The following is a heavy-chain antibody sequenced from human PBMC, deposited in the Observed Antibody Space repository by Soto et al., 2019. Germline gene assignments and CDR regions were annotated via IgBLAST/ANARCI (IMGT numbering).Heavy chain of an antibody. D-gene: IGHD3-3*01. V-gene: IGHV1-69*13. CDR3: ARVGPITIFGVVPNYYGMDV. Sequence: SVKVSCKASGGTFSSYAISWVRQAPGQGLEWMGGIIPIFGTANYAQKFQGRVTITADESTSTAYMELSSLRSEDTAVYYCARVGPITIFGVVPNYYGMDVWGRGTTVTVSS. J-gene: IGHJ6*02. CDR1: GGTFSSYA. CDR2: IIPIFGTA.